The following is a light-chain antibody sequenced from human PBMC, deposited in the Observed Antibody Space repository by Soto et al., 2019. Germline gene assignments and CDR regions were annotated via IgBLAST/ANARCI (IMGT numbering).Light chain of an antibody. CDR2: EVN. J-gene: IGLJ2*01. V-gene: IGLV2-8*01. CDR3: WSYAGSNTVV. CDR1: SSDVGGYNY. Sequence: QSALTQPPSASGSPGQSVAISCTGTSSDVGGYNYVSWYQQHPGKAPKLMIYEVNKRPSGVPDRFSGSKSGNTASLTVSGLQAEDEADYYCWSYAGSNTVVFGGGTKVTVL.